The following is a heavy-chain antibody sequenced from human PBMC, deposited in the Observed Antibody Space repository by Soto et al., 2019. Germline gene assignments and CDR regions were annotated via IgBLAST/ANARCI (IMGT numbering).Heavy chain of an antibody. J-gene: IGHJ4*02. CDR1: GYTFTSYD. Sequence: ASVKVSCKASGYTFTSYDINWVRQATGQGLEWMGWMNPNSGNTGYAQKFQGRVTMTRNTSIGTAYMELSSLRPEDTAVYYCVVGAVAAALITMTDYGGQGTLVTVPQ. V-gene: IGHV1-8*01. CDR2: MNPNSGNT. D-gene: IGHD6-13*01. CDR3: VVGAVAAALITMTDY.